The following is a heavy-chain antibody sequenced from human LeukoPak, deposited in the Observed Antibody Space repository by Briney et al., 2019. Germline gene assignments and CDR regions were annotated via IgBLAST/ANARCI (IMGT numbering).Heavy chain of an antibody. J-gene: IGHJ3*02. D-gene: IGHD3-3*01. CDR3: ARWDYDFWSGFYSGDAFDI. V-gene: IGHV3-21*01. Sequence: PGGSLRLSCAASGFTFSSYTMNWVRQAPGKGLEWVSSISRSSRYTYYADSVKGRFTISRDNPKNSLYLQMNSLRAEDTAVYYCARWDYDFWSGFYSGDAFDIWGQGTMVTVSS. CDR2: ISRSSRYT. CDR1: GFTFSSYT.